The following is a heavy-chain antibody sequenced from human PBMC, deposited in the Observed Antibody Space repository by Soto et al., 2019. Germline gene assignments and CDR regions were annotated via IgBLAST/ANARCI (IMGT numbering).Heavy chain of an antibody. V-gene: IGHV1-3*01. CDR2: INAGNGNT. CDR1: GYTFTSYA. Sequence: QVQLVQSGAEVKKPGASVKVSCKASGYTFTSYAMHWVRQAPGQRLEWMGWINAGNGNTKYSQKFQGRVTITRDTSESTAYMELSSLRSEDTAVYYCARDTPGVPYLRRGYSSSWYYYYGMEVWGQGTTFTVSS. J-gene: IGHJ6*02. D-gene: IGHD6-13*01. CDR3: ARDTPGVPYLRRGYSSSWYYYYGMEV.